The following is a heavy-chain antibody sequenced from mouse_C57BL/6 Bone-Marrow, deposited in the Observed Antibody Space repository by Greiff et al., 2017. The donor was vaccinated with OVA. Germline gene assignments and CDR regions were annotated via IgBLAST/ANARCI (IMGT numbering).Heavy chain of an antibody. CDR1: GFSLTSYG. D-gene: IGHD2-4*01. CDR2: IWSDGST. Sequence: QVQLKESGPGLVAPSQSLSITCTVSGFSLTSYGVHWVRQPPGKGLEWLVVIWSDGSTTYNSALKSRLSISKDNSKSQVFLKMNSLQTDDTAMYYCARHSYYDYPYWYCDVWGTGTTVTVSS. J-gene: IGHJ1*03. V-gene: IGHV2-6-1*01. CDR3: ARHSYYDYPYWYCDV.